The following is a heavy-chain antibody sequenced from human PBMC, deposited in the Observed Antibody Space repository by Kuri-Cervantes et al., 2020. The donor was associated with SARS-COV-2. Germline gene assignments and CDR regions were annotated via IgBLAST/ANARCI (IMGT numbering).Heavy chain of an antibody. Sequence: GGSLRLSCEVSGFLFSASAIHWVRQGSGKGLEWVGRIKSKTDGGTTDYAAPVKGRFTISRDDSKNTLYLQMNSLKTEDTAVYYCTTGGSITIFGVVILLRAFDIWGQGTMVTVSS. CDR3: TTGGSITIFGVVILLRAFDI. D-gene: IGHD3-3*01. CDR2: IKSKTDGGTT. V-gene: IGHV3-15*01. CDR1: GFLFSASA. J-gene: IGHJ3*02.